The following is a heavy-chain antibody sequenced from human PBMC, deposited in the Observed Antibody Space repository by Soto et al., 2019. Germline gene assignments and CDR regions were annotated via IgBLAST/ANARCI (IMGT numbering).Heavy chain of an antibody. D-gene: IGHD6-19*01. CDR2: ISGSGGST. Sequence: PVGSLRLSCAASGFTFSSYAMSWVRQAPGKGLEWVSAISGSGGSTYYADSVKGRFTISRDNSKNTLYLQMNSLRAEDTAVYYCAKAGYSSGWFMDAYYYYGMDVWGQGTTVTVSS. CDR3: AKAGYSSGWFMDAYYYYGMDV. J-gene: IGHJ6*02. V-gene: IGHV3-23*01. CDR1: GFTFSSYA.